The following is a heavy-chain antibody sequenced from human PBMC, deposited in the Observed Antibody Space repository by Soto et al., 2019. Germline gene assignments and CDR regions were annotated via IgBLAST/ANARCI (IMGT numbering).Heavy chain of an antibody. CDR2: IIPILGIA. D-gene: IGHD3-10*01. J-gene: IGHJ4*02. CDR1: GGTFSSYT. Sequence: QVQLVQSGAEVKKPGSSVKVSCKASGGTFSSYTISWVRQAPGQGLEWMGRIIPILGIANYAQKFQGRVTITADKSTSTAYMELRSLRSEDTAVYYCAIEAGPYYYGSGSPHWGQGTLVTVSS. V-gene: IGHV1-69*08. CDR3: AIEAGPYYYGSGSPH.